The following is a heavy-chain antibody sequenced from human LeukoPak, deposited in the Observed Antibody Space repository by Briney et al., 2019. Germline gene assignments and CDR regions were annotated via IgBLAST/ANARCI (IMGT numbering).Heavy chain of an antibody. Sequence: SGTLSLTCTVSRGSMNNYYWSWIRQPAGKGLEWIGRIYSTGITHYNPTLKSRVTLSVDTSKSQFSLNLSSVTAADAAVYYCARTSATGATYFDYWGQGTLVTVSS. J-gene: IGHJ4*02. CDR2: IYSTGIT. CDR3: ARTSATGATYFDY. CDR1: RGSMNNYY. V-gene: IGHV4-4*07. D-gene: IGHD1-26*01.